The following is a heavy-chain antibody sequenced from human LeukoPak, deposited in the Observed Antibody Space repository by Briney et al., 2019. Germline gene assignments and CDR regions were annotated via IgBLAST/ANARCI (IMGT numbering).Heavy chain of an antibody. J-gene: IGHJ4*02. CDR3: ARSNRDCSGGSCYHEVLDY. CDR1: GGSISSSSHY. D-gene: IGHD2-15*01. Sequence: PSETLSLTCTVSGGSISSSSHYWGWIRQPPGKGLEWIGSIYYSGSTYYNPSLKSRVTISVDTSKNQFSLKLSSVTAADTAVYYCARSNRDCSGGSCYHEVLDYWGQGTLVTVSS. CDR2: IYYSGST. V-gene: IGHV4-39*01.